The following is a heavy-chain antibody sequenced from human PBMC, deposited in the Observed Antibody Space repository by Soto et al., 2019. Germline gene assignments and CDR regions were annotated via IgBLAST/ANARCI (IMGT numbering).Heavy chain of an antibody. CDR1: GGSCTSNNW. CDR3: ASRDPGTSVDY. CDR2: IYRTGST. V-gene: IGHV4-4*02. J-gene: IGHJ4*02. Sequence: PSETLSLICAVSGGSCTSNNWWTWVRQPPGQGLEWIGEIYRTGSTNYNPSLKSRVTISLDKSENQFSLKVTSLTAADTAVYSCASRDPGTSVDYWGQGTLVTVSS. D-gene: IGHD1-7*01.